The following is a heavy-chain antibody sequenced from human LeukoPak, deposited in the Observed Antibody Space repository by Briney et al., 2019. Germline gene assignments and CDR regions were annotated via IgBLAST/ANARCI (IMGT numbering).Heavy chain of an antibody. CDR1: GGSISSGGYY. CDR2: IYYSGST. Sequence: SQTLSLTCTVSGGSISSGGYYWSWIRQHPGKGLEWIGYIYYSGSTYYNPSVKSRVTISVDTSKNQFSLKLSSVTAADTAVYYCARVQATVEYYFDYWGQGTLVTVSS. J-gene: IGHJ4*02. V-gene: IGHV4-31*03. D-gene: IGHD4-23*01. CDR3: ARVQATVEYYFDY.